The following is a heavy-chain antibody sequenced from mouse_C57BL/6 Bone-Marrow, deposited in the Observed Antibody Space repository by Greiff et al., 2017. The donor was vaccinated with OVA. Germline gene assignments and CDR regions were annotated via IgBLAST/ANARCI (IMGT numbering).Heavy chain of an antibody. CDR1: GFTFSNYW. V-gene: IGHV6-3*01. CDR3: TAIYYGKGIYYAMDY. D-gene: IGHD2-1*01. Sequence: EVKVEESGGGLVQPGGSMKLSCVASGFTFSNYWMNWVRQSPEKGLEWVAQIRLKSDNYATHYAESVKGRFTISRDDSKSSVYLQMNNLRAEDTGIYYCTAIYYGKGIYYAMDYWGQGTSVTVSS. J-gene: IGHJ4*01. CDR2: IRLKSDNYAT.